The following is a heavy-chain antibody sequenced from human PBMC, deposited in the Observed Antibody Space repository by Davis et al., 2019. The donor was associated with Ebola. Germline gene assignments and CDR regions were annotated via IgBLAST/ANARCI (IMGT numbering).Heavy chain of an antibody. CDR1: GFTFSSYS. CDR3: ARAPAASDYYYYGMDV. J-gene: IGHJ6*02. CDR2: ISGSGGST. Sequence: GESLKISCAASGFTFSSYSMNWVRQAPGKGLEWVSAISGSGGSTYYADSVKGRFTISRDNSKNTLYLQMNSLRAEDTAVYYCARAPAASDYYYYGMDVWGQGTTVTVSS. D-gene: IGHD2-2*01. V-gene: IGHV3-23*01.